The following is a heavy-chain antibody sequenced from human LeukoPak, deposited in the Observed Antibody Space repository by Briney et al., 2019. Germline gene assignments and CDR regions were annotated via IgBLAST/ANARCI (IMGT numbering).Heavy chain of an antibody. Sequence: GGSLRLSCAASGFTFSSYGMNWVRQAPGKGLEWVSSISSSSSYIYYADSVKGRFTISRDNAKNSLYLQMNSLRAEDTAVYYCARARGYSYGSDYWGQGTLVTVSS. D-gene: IGHD5-18*01. J-gene: IGHJ4*02. CDR1: GFTFSSYG. V-gene: IGHV3-21*01. CDR2: ISSSSSYI. CDR3: ARARGYSYGSDY.